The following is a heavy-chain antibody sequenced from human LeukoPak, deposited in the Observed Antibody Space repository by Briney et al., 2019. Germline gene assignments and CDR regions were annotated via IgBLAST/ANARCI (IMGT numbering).Heavy chain of an antibody. CDR3: ARGGVTAIRDAFDI. D-gene: IGHD2-21*02. CDR2: IYYSGST. J-gene: IGHJ3*02. CDR1: GGSISSGGYY. Sequence: NPSQTLSLTCTVSGGSISSGGYYWSWIRQHPGKGLEWIGYIYYSGSTYYNPSLKSRVTISVDTSKDQFSLKLSSVTAADTAVYYRARGGVTAIRDAFDIWGQGTMVTVSS. V-gene: IGHV4-31*03.